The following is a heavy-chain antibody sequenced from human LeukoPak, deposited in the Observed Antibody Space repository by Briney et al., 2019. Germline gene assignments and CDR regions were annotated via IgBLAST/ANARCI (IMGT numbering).Heavy chain of an antibody. J-gene: IGHJ6*03. D-gene: IGHD2-2*01. V-gene: IGHV1-18*01. CDR2: SSAYNGNT. CDR1: GYTFTSYG. Sequence: GASVKVSCKASGYTFTSYGISWVRQAPGQGLEWMGWSSAYNGNTNYAQKLQGRVTMTTDTSTSTAYMELRSLRSDDTAVYYCARESSTSCCYYYYYMDVWGKGTTVTVSS. CDR3: ARESSTSCCYYYYYMDV.